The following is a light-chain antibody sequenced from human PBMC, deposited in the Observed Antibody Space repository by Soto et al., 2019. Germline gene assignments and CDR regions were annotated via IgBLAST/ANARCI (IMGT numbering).Light chain of an antibody. Sequence: QSVLTQPPSVSAAPGQKVTISCSGSSSNIGNNYVSWYQQLPGTAPKLLIYDNNNRPSGIPDRFSGSKSGTSATLGITGLQTGDEADYYCGTLDSSLSAVVFGGGTKLTVL. V-gene: IGLV1-51*01. J-gene: IGLJ2*01. CDR2: DNN. CDR1: SSNIGNNY. CDR3: GTLDSSLSAVV.